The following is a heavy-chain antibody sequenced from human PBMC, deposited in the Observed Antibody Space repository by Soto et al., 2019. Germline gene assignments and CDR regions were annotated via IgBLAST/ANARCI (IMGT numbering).Heavy chain of an antibody. CDR1: GFTFNTYW. D-gene: IGHD3-10*01. Sequence: EVQLVESGGGLVQPGGSLRLSCAASGFTFNTYWMHWVRQAPGKGLVWVSRANSDGSSTTYADSVKGRFTISRDNARNTLYLHMNSLRAEDTAVYYCTRVVRFGSAEYSYSYGMDVWGQGTTVTVSS. V-gene: IGHV3-74*03. CDR3: TRVVRFGSAEYSYSYGMDV. J-gene: IGHJ6*02. CDR2: ANSDGSST.